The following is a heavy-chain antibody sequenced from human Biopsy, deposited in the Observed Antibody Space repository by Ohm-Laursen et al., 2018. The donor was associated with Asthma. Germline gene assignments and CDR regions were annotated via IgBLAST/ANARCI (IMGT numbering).Heavy chain of an antibody. CDR2: IYRNGDT. Sequence: SDTLSLTCRVSGDSIDSGDYSWTWIRQSPGVGLEWIGYIYRNGDTYYNPTLKNRVTISIDRSKNQFSLRLRSVTAADTAVYYCARGWNCGGDCYSLDYWGQGTLATVSS. CDR1: GDSIDSGDYS. CDR3: ARGWNCGGDCYSLDY. V-gene: IGHV4-30-2*06. J-gene: IGHJ4*02. D-gene: IGHD2-21*02.